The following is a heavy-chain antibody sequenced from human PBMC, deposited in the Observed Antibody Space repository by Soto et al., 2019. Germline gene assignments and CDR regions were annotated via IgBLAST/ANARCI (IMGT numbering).Heavy chain of an antibody. Sequence: QSQTLSLTCTVSGGSISSSSYYWGWIRQPPGKGLEWIGSIYYSGSTYYNPSLKSRVTISVDTSKNQFSLKLSSVTAADTAVYYCARHIIRRGAAAHTWRSYYFDYWGQGTLVTVSS. J-gene: IGHJ4*02. CDR3: ARHIIRRGAAAHTWRSYYFDY. CDR2: IYYSGST. V-gene: IGHV4-39*01. D-gene: IGHD6-13*01. CDR1: GGSISSSSYY.